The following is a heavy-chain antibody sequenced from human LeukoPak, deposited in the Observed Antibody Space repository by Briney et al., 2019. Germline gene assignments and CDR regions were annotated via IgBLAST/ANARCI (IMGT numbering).Heavy chain of an antibody. Sequence: PGGSLRLSCAASGFTFDDYAMHWVRQPPGKSLEWVSLISGDGGSTYYADSVKGRFTVSRDNSKNSLYLQTNSLRTEDTALYYCAKDISRNFVVVPAADYWGQGTLVTVSS. CDR3: AKDISRNFVVVPAADY. D-gene: IGHD2-2*01. CDR2: ISGDGGST. V-gene: IGHV3-43*02. J-gene: IGHJ4*02. CDR1: GFTFDDYA.